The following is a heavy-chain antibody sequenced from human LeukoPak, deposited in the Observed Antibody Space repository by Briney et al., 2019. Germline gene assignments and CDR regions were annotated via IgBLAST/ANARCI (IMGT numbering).Heavy chain of an antibody. J-gene: IGHJ3*02. CDR3: ARKGEVTAPTKNAFDI. CDR2: IKQDGSEK. V-gene: IGHV3-7*01. D-gene: IGHD2-21*02. Sequence: GGSLRLSCAASGFTFRDYWMNWVRQAPGKGLEWVASIKQDGSEKYYVDSVKGRFTISRDNAKNSLYLQMNSLRTEDTAVYFCARKGEVTAPTKNAFDIWGQGTMVTVSS. CDR1: GFTFRDYW.